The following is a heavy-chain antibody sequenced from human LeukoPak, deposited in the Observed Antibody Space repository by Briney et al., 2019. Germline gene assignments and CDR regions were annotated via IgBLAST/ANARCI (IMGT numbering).Heavy chain of an antibody. CDR1: GFTSSSYW. V-gene: IGHV3-7*01. CDR2: IKQDGSEK. D-gene: IGHD3-22*01. J-gene: IGHJ4*02. Sequence: PGGSLRLSCAASGFTSSSYWMSSVRQAPGKGLEWVANIKQDGSEKYYVDSVKGRFTISRDNTKNSLYLQINSLRAEDTAVYYCARVSVSSYDGGLDYWGQGTLVTVSS. CDR3: ARVSVSSYDGGLDY.